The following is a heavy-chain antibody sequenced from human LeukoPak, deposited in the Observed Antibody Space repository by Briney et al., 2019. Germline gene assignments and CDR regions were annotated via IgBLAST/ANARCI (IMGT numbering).Heavy chain of an antibody. CDR3: ATTSIAAAVPGCFDY. V-gene: IGHV3-48*03. Sequence: GGSLRLSCEPYGFTLGMSEMNWVRQAPGKGLEWVSYISSSGKTIYYADSTKGRFTVSRDNAKNSLYLQMNSLRAEDTAVYYCATTSIAAAVPGCFDYWGQGTLVTVFS. CDR1: GFTLGMSE. J-gene: IGHJ4*02. CDR2: ISSSGKTI. D-gene: IGHD6-13*01.